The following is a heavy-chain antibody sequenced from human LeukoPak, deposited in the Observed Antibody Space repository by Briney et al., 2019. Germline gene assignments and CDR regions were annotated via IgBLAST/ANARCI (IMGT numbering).Heavy chain of an antibody. CDR1: GFTFSSYG. D-gene: IGHD4-17*01. CDR3: AKDPGTTVTTIF. J-gene: IGHJ4*02. V-gene: IGHV3-30*02. CDR2: IRYDGSNK. Sequence: GGSLRLSCAASGFTFSSYGMHWVRQAPGKGLEWAAFIRYDGSNKYYADSVKGRFTISRDNSKNTLYLQMNSLRAEDTAVYYCAKDPGTTVTTIFWGQGTLVTVSS.